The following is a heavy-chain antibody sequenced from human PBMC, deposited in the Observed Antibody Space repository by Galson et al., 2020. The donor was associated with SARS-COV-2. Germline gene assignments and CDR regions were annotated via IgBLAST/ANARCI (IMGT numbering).Heavy chain of an antibody. CDR2: FDSEDGET. D-gene: IGHD2-2*02. J-gene: IGHJ6*02. Sequence: ASVKVSCKVSGYTLTELSMHWVRQAPGKGLEWMGGFDSEDGETIYAQKFQGRVTMTEDTSTDTAYMELSSLRSEDTAVYYCRIVPAAIDYYYYGMDVWGQGTTVTVSS. CDR1: GYTLTELS. CDR3: RIVPAAIDYYYYGMDV. V-gene: IGHV1-24*01.